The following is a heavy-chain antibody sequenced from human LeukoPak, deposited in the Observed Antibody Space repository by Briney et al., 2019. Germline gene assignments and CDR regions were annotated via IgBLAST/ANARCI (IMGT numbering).Heavy chain of an antibody. CDR3: AKAVITMVRGVASPLDY. CDR1: GFTFDDYA. CDR2: ISWNSGSI. V-gene: IGHV3-9*01. D-gene: IGHD3-10*01. J-gene: IGHJ4*02. Sequence: GRSLRLSCAASGFTFDDYAMHWVRQAPGKGLEWVSGISWNSGSIGYADSVKGRFTISRDNAKNSLSLQMNSLRAEDTALYYCAKAVITMVRGVASPLDYWGQGTLVTVSS.